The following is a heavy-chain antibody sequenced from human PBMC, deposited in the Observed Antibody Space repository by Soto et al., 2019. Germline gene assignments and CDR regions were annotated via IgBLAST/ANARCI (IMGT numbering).Heavy chain of an antibody. V-gene: IGHV3-64D*08. CDR3: VKGVGATMVGWYFDL. CDR1: GFTFSSYA. D-gene: IGHD1-26*01. Sequence: GGSLRLSCSASGFTFSSYAMHWVRQAPGKGLEYVSAISSNGGSTYYADSVKGRFTISRDNSKNTLYLQMSSLRAEDTAVYYCVKGVGATMVGWYFDLWGRGTLVTVSS. J-gene: IGHJ2*01. CDR2: ISSNGGST.